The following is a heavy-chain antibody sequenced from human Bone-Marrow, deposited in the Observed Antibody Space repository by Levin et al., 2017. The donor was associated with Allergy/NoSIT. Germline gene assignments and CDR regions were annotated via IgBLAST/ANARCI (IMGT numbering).Heavy chain of an antibody. CDR2: ITPSDSYT. CDR1: GYRFINYW. V-gene: IGHV5-10-1*01. D-gene: IGHD2-15*01. J-gene: IGHJ4*02. CDR3: ARVSSDCSGSTCYSHSFDH. Sequence: GGSLRLSCQGSGYRFINYWITWVRQMPGKGLEWMGRITPSDSYTKYSPSFQGHVTVSADKSISTAYLQWSSLTASDTAVYYCARVSSDCSGSTCYSHSFDHWGQGTLVTVSS.